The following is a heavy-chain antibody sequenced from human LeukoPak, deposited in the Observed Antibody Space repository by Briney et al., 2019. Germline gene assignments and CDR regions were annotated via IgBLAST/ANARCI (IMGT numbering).Heavy chain of an antibody. V-gene: IGHV3-53*01. J-gene: IGHJ4*02. D-gene: IGHD3-10*01. CDR3: ARGPPTQTLSTGSYYRN. CDR2: IYSGGST. CDR1: GFTVSSNY. Sequence: PGGSLKLSCAASGFTVSSNYMSWVRQAPGKGLEWVSVIYSGGSTYYADSVKGRFTISRDNSKNTLYLQMNSLRAEDTAVYYCARGPPTQTLSTGSYYRNWGQGTLVTVSS.